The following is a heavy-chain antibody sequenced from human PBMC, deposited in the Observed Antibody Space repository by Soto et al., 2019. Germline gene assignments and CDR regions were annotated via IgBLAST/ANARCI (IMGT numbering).Heavy chain of an antibody. D-gene: IGHD2-8*02. J-gene: IGHJ6*02. V-gene: IGHV3-74*01. CDR1: GFTFSSSR. CDR2: MNPDGSAI. CDR3: AATGGNYFGLDV. Sequence: GGSLRLSCVVSGFTFSSSRMHWVRQGPGKGLVWVSRMNPDGSAINYADSVKGRFTTSRDNAKNILYLQMNSLTSDDTGVYFCAATGGNYFGLDVWGQGATVTVSS.